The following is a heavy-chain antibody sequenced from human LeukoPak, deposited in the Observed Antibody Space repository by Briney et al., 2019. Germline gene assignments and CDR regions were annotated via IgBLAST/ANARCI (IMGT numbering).Heavy chain of an antibody. CDR2: IKRDGSDT. V-gene: IGHV3-7*04. J-gene: IGHJ4*02. Sequence: GGSLRLSCAASGFTVNSYWMSWVRQAPGKGLEWVASIKRDGSDTHYVDSVKGRFTISRDNAKNSLFLQMSSLTAEDTALYYCARDAFASGSPDYWCQGNLVTVSS. CDR3: ARDAFASGSPDY. D-gene: IGHD3-10*01. CDR1: GFTVNSYW.